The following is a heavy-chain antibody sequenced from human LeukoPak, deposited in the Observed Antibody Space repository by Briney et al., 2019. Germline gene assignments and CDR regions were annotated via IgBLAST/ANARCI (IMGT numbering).Heavy chain of an antibody. D-gene: IGHD6-19*01. V-gene: IGHV3-11*04. CDR1: GFTFSDYY. CDR2: ISSSGSTI. CDR3: AKDFTSGWQPGLDY. Sequence: GGSLRLSCAASGFTFSDYYMSWIRQAPGKGLEWVSYISSSGSTIYYADSVKGRFTISRDNAKNSLYLQMNSLRAEDTAVYYCAKDFTSGWQPGLDYWGQGTLVTVSS. J-gene: IGHJ4*02.